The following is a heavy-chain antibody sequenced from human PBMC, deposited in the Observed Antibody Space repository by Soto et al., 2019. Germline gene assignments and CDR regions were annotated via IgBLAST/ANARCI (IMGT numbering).Heavy chain of an antibody. Sequence: AGVKVSCQASGYTFTGYYMHWVRQAPGQGLEWVGWINPDSGDTNYAQKFQGRVTVTRDTSISTAYLEVNGLRSDDTAVYYCARHVSFTTHRPDFWGQGTLVTDSS. V-gene: IGHV1-2*02. CDR1: GYTFTGYY. CDR3: ARHVSFTTHRPDF. D-gene: IGHD1-1*01. J-gene: IGHJ4*02. CDR2: INPDSGDT.